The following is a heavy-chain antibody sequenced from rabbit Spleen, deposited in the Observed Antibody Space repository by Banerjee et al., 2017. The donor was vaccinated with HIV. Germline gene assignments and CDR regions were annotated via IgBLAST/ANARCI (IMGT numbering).Heavy chain of an antibody. D-gene: IGHD2-1*01. V-gene: IGHV1S45*01. CDR3: ARDLDGGGPNYDL. CDR2: IDTADGST. J-gene: IGHJ4*01. CDR1: GFSFSTKYY. Sequence: QEQLEESGGDLVKPEGSLTLTCTASGFSFSTKYYMSWVRQAPGKGLEWIGCIDTADGSTYYTSWAKGRFTISKTSSTTMTLQMTSLTAADTATYFCARDLDGGGPNYDLWGPGTLVTVS.